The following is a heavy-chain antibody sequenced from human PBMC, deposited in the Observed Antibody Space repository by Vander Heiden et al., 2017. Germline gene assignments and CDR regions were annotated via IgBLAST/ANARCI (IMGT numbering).Heavy chain of an antibody. Sequence: QVQLQVSGPGLVKPSETLSLTCTVSGGSISSHYCLWIRQPPGKGLEWVGYINYSGGTNYNPSLKSRVTISVDKSKNQFSLTLRSVTAADTAAYYCAGGYNIDYWGQGTLVTVSS. J-gene: IGHJ4*02. D-gene: IGHD1-26*01. CDR2: INYSGGT. CDR3: AGGYNIDY. V-gene: IGHV4-59*11. CDR1: GGSISSHY.